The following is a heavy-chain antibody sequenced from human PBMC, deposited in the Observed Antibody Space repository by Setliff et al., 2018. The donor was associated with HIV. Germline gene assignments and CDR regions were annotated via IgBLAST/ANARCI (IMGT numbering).Heavy chain of an antibody. CDR3: ARDPGYKSSWYGAFDI. CDR2: IPPNNGNT. J-gene: IGHJ3*02. CDR1: GYTFTGYY. Sequence: ASVKVSCKASGYTFTGYYMHWVRQAPGQGLEWMGWIPPNNGNTNYAQKFQGRVTMTTDTSISTAFMDLSRLRSDDTAVYYCARDPGYKSSWYGAFDIWGQGTMVTVSS. D-gene: IGHD6-13*01. V-gene: IGHV1-2*02.